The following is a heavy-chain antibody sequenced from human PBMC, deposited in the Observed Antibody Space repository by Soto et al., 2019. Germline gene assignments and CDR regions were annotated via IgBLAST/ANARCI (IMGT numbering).Heavy chain of an antibody. J-gene: IGHJ4*02. CDR2: ISDSGGRT. CDR3: VKASQNCSTYHCYTADY. V-gene: IGHV3-23*01. D-gene: IGHD2-2*01. Sequence: EVQLLESGGGLVQPGGSLRLSCAASGFTFSNYAMSWLRQAPGKGLEWVSGISDSGGRTNYADSVKGRFTISRDNSNSTVDLQMSSLRADDTAVYYCVKASQNCSTYHCYTADYWGQGTLVTVSS. CDR1: GFTFSNYA.